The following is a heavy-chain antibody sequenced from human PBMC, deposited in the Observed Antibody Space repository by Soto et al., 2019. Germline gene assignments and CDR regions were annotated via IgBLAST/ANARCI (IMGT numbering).Heavy chain of an antibody. CDR2: ISGGGGST. J-gene: IGHJ4*02. Sequence: GGSLRLSCAASGFTFSSYAMSWVLQAPGKGLEWVSAISGGGGSTYYADSVKGRFTISRDNSKNTLYLQMDSLRAEDTAVYYCAKGGTTGNYLPGRVDGGQGTRATLSS. V-gene: IGHV3-23*01. CDR1: GFTFSSYA. D-gene: IGHD3-10*02. CDR3: AKGGTTGNYLPGRVD.